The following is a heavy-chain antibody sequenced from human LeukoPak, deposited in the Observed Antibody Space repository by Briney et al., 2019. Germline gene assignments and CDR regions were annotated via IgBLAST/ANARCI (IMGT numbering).Heavy chain of an antibody. V-gene: IGHV1-2*02. CDR2: INPNSGGT. CDR3: AALWFGEFAENFDY. Sequence: ASVKVSCKASGYTFTGYYMHWVRQAPGQGLEWMGWINPNSGGTNYAQKFQGRVTMTRDTSISTAYMELSRLRSDDTAVYYCAALWFGEFAENFDYWGQGTLVTVSS. J-gene: IGHJ4*02. CDR1: GYTFTGYY. D-gene: IGHD3-10*01.